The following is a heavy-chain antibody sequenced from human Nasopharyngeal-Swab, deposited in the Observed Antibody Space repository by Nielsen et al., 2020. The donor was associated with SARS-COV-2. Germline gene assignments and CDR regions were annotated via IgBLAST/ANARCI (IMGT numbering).Heavy chain of an antibody. CDR2: MNPNSGNT. V-gene: IGHV1-8*01. D-gene: IGHD3-3*01. CDR3: ARGRGWYDFWSGYPDY. Sequence: ASVQVSCKASGYTFTSYDINWVRQATGQGLEWMGWMNPNSGNTGYAQKFQGRVTMTRNTSISTAYMELSSLRSEDTAVYYCARGRGWYDFWSGYPDYWGQGTLVTVSS. CDR1: GYTFTSYD. J-gene: IGHJ4*02.